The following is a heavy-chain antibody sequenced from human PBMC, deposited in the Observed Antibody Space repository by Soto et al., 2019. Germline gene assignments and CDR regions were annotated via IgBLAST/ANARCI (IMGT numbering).Heavy chain of an antibody. J-gene: IGHJ6*02. CDR1: GYTFTSYG. D-gene: IGHD6-13*01. CDR2: ISAYNGNT. Sequence: ASVKVSCKASGYTFTSYGISWVRQAPGQGLEWMGWISAYNGNTNYAQKLQGRVTMTTDTSTSTAYMELRSLRSDDTAVYYCARAQTLRSSSSWRSGYYYGMDVPGQGTTVTVS. V-gene: IGHV1-18*01. CDR3: ARAQTLRSSSSWRSGYYYGMDV.